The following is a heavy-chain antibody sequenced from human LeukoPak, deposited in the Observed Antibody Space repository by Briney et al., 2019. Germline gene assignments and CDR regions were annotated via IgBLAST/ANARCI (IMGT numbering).Heavy chain of an antibody. CDR1: SGSISSYY. CDR3: ARDRRRANNHWIDP. J-gene: IGHJ5*02. CDR2: IYTTGST. Sequence: SETLSLTCTVSSGSISSYYRSWIRQPPGKGLEWIGRIYTTGSTNYNPSLKSRVSMSIDTSKRQFSLKLSSVTAADTAVYYCARDRRRANNHWIDPWGQGILVTVSS. V-gene: IGHV4-4*07.